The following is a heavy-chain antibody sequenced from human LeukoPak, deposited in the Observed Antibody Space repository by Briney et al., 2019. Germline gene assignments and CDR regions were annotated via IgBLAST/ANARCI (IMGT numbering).Heavy chain of an antibody. CDR2: ISSSSSYI. V-gene: IGHV3-21*01. J-gene: IGHJ3*02. CDR1: GVTLISYS. D-gene: IGHD2-2*01. CDR3: ASRYCSSTNCYAFDI. Sequence: GGSLRLSCAASGVTLISYSMNRVRQAPGKGLEWVSSISSSSSYIYYADSVKGRFTISRDNAKNSLYLQMNSLRAEDTAVYYCASRYCSSTNCYAFDIWGQGTMVTVSS.